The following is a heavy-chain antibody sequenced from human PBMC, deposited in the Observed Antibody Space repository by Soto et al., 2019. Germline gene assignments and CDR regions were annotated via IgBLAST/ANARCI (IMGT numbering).Heavy chain of an antibody. D-gene: IGHD2-15*01. J-gene: IGHJ4*02. CDR2: ISYSGST. CDR1: GGSISSGNYY. Sequence: KPSETLSLTCTVSGGSISSGNYYWSWIRQPPGKGLEWIGFISYSGSTYYSTSLKSRVTTSVDTSKSQFSLNLSFVTAADTAVYYCATMGTPATGLYFFDYWGKGSLVTVPS. V-gene: IGHV4-30-4*01. CDR3: ATMGTPATGLYFFDY.